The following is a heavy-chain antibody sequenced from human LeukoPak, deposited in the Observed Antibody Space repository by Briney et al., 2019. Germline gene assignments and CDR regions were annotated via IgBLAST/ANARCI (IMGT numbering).Heavy chain of an antibody. V-gene: IGHV6-1*01. D-gene: IGHD3-16*01. CDR2: TYYRSKWYT. J-gene: IGHJ3*02. CDR3: ASSSLRGSDAFDI. CDR1: GDSVSNNNAA. Sequence: SETLSLTCAISGDSVSNNNAAWNWIRQSPSRGLEELGRTYYRSKWYTDYAVSVSSRITINPDASKNQFSLQLNSVTPEDTAVYYCASSSLRGSDAFDIWGQGTMVTVSS.